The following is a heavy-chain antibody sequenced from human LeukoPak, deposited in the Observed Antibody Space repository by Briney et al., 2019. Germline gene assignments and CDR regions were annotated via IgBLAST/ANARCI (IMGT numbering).Heavy chain of an antibody. CDR1: GYTFTSYG. J-gene: IGHJ5*02. CDR2: ISAYNGNT. Sequence: ASVKVSCKASGYTFTSYGISWVRQAPGQGLEWMGWISAYNGNTNYAQKLQGRVTVTTDTSTSTAYMELRSLRSDDTAVYYCARGMNYDILTGYLNWFDPWGQGTLVTVSS. V-gene: IGHV1-18*04. CDR3: ARGMNYDILTGYLNWFDP. D-gene: IGHD3-9*01.